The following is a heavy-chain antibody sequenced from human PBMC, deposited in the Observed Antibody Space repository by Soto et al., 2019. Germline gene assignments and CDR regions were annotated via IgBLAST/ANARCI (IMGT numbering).Heavy chain of an antibody. V-gene: IGHV3-11*01. CDR3: ARAYSDAFDI. D-gene: IGHD2-15*01. Sequence: VQLVEAGGGLVKPGGALRLPCVVSGFTFRDYYMTWIRQAPGKGLEWVSYISSSGTGIYYPDSVKGRFTISRDNAKNSLYLQMSSLRAEDTAVYYCARAYSDAFDIWGQGTMVTVSS. J-gene: IGHJ3*02. CDR2: ISSSGTGI. CDR1: GFTFRDYY.